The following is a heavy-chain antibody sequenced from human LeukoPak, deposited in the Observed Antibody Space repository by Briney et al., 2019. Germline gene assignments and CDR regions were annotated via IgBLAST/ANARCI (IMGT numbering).Heavy chain of an antibody. CDR3: ASLDQTDTVDY. CDR2: IYPGDSDT. Sequence: GESLKISCKGSGNSFSNYWIGWVRQLPGRGLEWMGIIYPGDSDTRYSPSFQGQVTISADKSISTAYLQWSSLKASDTAMYYCASLDQTDTVDYWGQGTLVTVSS. V-gene: IGHV5-51*01. D-gene: IGHD1/OR15-1a*01. CDR1: GNSFSNYW. J-gene: IGHJ4*02.